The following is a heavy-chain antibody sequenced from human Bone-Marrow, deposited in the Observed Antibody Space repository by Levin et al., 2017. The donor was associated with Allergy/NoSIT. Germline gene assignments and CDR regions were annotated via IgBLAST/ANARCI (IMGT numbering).Heavy chain of an antibody. D-gene: IGHD2-15*01. CDR1: GFTFSDYY. CDR2: ISASGNTI. J-gene: IGHJ3*02. V-gene: IGHV3-11*01. Sequence: GESLKISCAASGFTFSDYYMSWIRQAPGKGLEWVSCISASGNTIYYADSVKGRFTISRDNARNSLFLQMNSLRAEDTAVYFCAREKPRGIFYDGLDIWGQGTMVTVSS. CDR3: AREKPRGIFYDGLDI.